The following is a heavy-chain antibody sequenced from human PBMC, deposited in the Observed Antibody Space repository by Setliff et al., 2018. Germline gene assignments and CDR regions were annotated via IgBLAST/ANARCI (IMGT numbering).Heavy chain of an antibody. CDR1: GFTFSNAW. V-gene: IGHV3-15*01. Sequence: PGGSLRLSCAASGFTFSNAWMSWVRQAPGKGLEWVGRIKSKTDGGTTDYAAPVKGRFTISRDDSKNTLYLQMNSLKTEDTAVYYCTPMVVAANIVVYWGQGTLVTVSS. CDR2: IKSKTDGGTT. D-gene: IGHD2-15*01. CDR3: TPMVVAANIVVY. J-gene: IGHJ4*02.